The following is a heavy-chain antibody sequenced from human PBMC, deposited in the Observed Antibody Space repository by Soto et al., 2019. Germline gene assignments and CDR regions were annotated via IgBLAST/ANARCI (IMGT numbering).Heavy chain of an antibody. D-gene: IGHD1-26*01. Sequence: GGSLRLSCAASGFIFEDFGMSWVRQAPGKGLEWISSISGSGFKKYYADSVKGRFTISRDNSKSTVYLELNNLSAEDTAVYHCAKNQGVELVPLATVDWFDPWGQGSVVTVSS. J-gene: IGHJ5*02. CDR1: GFIFEDFG. CDR3: AKNQGVELVPLATVDWFDP. V-gene: IGHV3-23*01. CDR2: ISGSGFKK.